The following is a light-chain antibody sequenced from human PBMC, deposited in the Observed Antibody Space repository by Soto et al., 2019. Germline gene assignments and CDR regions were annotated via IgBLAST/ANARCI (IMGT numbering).Light chain of an antibody. J-gene: IGLJ2*01. V-gene: IGLV2-23*02. CDR1: NSDIGSYDL. CDR2: EVS. Sequence: QSVLTQPASVSGSPGQSITISCTGTNSDIGSYDLVSWYQQHPGKAPKLMIYEVSQRPSGLSNRFSGSKSGNTASLTISGLQAEDGADYYCCSYAGTSALVFGGGTQLTVL. CDR3: CSYAGTSALV.